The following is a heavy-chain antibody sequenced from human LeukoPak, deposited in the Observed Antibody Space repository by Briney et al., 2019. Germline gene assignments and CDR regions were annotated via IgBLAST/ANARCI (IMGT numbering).Heavy chain of an antibody. D-gene: IGHD2-2*01. V-gene: IGHV5-10-1*01. Sequence: GESLRISCKGSGYSFTSYWISWVRQMPGKGLEWMGRIDPSDSYTNYSPSFQGHVTISADKSISTAYLRWSSLKASDTAMYYCAGPDPYCSSTSCSGGGYYYYGMDVWGKGTTVTVSS. CDR3: AGPDPYCSSTSCSGGGYYYYGMDV. CDR1: GYSFTSYW. J-gene: IGHJ6*04. CDR2: IDPSDSYT.